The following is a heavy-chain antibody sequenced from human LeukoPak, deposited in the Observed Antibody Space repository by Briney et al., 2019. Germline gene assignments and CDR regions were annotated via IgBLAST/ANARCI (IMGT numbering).Heavy chain of an antibody. CDR1: GYTFTGYY. D-gene: IGHD2-21*02. CDR2: INPNSGGT. V-gene: IGHV1-2*02. J-gene: IGHJ4*02. CDR3: ARELPRGVVVTAIRNAPSFDY. Sequence: ASVKVSCKASGYTFTGYYMHWVRQAPGQGLEWMGWINPNSGGTNYAQKFQGRVTMTRDTSISTAYMELSRLRSDDTAVYYCARELPRGVVVTAIRNAPSFDYWGQGTLVTVSS.